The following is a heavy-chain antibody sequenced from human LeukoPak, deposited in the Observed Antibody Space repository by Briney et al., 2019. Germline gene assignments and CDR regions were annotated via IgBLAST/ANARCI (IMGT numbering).Heavy chain of an antibody. CDR1: GFTFSSYA. Sequence: GGSLRLSCAASGFTFSSYAMSWVRQAPGKGLEWVSAISGSGGSTYYADSVKGRFTISRDNSKNALYLQMNSLRAEDTAVYYCAKDKQWLVRLFDYWGQGTLVTVSS. CDR3: AKDKQWLVRLFDY. CDR2: ISGSGGST. D-gene: IGHD6-19*01. J-gene: IGHJ4*02. V-gene: IGHV3-23*01.